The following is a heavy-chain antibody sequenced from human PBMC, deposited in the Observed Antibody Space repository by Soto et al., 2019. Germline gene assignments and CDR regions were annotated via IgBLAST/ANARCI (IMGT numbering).Heavy chain of an antibody. CDR3: ARGWYSPFLGVIYHDY. D-gene: IGHD1-26*01. CDR1: GESFSGFY. CDR2: INHSGST. Sequence: QVHLEQWGAGLLKPSETLSLTCAVYGESFSGFYWTWIRQPPGKGLEGLGEINHSGSTYCNPSLESRVNISVDTSKNQFSLTLNSVTAADTAVYYCARGWYSPFLGVIYHDYWGQGTLVTVSS. J-gene: IGHJ4*02. V-gene: IGHV4-34*01.